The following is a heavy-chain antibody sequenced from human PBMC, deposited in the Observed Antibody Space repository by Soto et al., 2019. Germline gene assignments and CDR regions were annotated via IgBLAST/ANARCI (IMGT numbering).Heavy chain of an antibody. D-gene: IGHD3-22*01. CDR2: ISVSGRST. V-gene: IGHV3-23*01. J-gene: IGHJ4*02. Sequence: GGSLRLSCAASGFTFSNYAMSWVRQAPGKGLEWVSSISVSGRSTYYAGSVKGRFTVSRDNSKNTLDVQMNSLRAEDTAVYYCAKEADISGYYPDYWGQGTQVTVSS. CDR1: GFTFSNYA. CDR3: AKEADISGYYPDY.